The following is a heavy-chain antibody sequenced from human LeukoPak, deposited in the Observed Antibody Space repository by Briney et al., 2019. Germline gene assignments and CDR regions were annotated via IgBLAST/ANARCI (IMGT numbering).Heavy chain of an antibody. J-gene: IGHJ4*02. D-gene: IGHD1-14*01. CDR1: GYTFTGYY. Sequence: GASVKVSCKPSGYTFTGYYMNWMRQAPGQGLEWMGWINLNSGGTNYAQKFQGRVTMTRDTSISTAYMELSRLRYDDTAVYYCASWAGGNEPVASFDYWGQGTLVTVSS. CDR3: ASWAGGNEPVASFDY. CDR2: INLNSGGT. V-gene: IGHV1-2*02.